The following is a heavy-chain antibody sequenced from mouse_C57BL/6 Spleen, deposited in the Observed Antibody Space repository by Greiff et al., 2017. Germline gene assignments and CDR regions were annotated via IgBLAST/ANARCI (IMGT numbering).Heavy chain of an antibody. CDR1: GFSLTSYG. Sequence: VKLMESGPGLVAPSQRLSITCTVSGFSLTSYGVDWVRQPPGKGLEWLGVLWGGGSTHYNSALMSRLSISQANSKSQVFLQMNSLHTEDTAMDYCAKRVGSSYWYFDVWGTGTTVTVSS. CDR2: LWGGGST. V-gene: IGHV2-9*01. J-gene: IGHJ1*03. CDR3: AKRVGSSYWYFDV. D-gene: IGHD1-1*01.